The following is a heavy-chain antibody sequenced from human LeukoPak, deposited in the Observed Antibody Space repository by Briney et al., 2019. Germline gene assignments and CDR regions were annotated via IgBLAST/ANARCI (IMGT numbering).Heavy chain of an antibody. J-gene: IGHJ4*02. CDR3: AHRQYSSSPFDY. CDR1: GFSLSTSGEG. CDR2: IYWDDDK. Sequence: SGFSLSTSGEGVGWIRQPPGKALEWLALIYWDDDKRYSPSLKSRLTITKDTSKNQVVLTMTNMDPVDTATYYCAHRQYSSSPFDYWGQGTLVTVSS. V-gene: IGHV2-5*02. D-gene: IGHD6-6*01.